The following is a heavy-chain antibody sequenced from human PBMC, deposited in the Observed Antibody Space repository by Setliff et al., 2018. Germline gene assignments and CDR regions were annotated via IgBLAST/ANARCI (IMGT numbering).Heavy chain of an antibody. CDR2: VDHSGNT. V-gene: IGHV4-39*01. Sequence: PSETLSLTCTVSGDSISRSTYYWGWIRQSPGKGLDWIGTVDHSGNTFYNPSLKSRVTISVDTSKNQFSLKLTSVSAADTAVYYCAKVPITKVYFYMDVWGKGTTVTVSS. CDR1: GDSISRSTYY. D-gene: IGHD3-10*01. CDR3: AKVPITKVYFYMDV. J-gene: IGHJ6*03.